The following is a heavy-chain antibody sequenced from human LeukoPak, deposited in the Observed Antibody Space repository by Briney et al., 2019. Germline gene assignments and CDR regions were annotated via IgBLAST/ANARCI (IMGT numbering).Heavy chain of an antibody. CDR1: GGSISSSSYY. V-gene: IGHV4-39*01. J-gene: IGHJ4*02. CDR2: IYYSGST. CDR3: ARRGSSWYFSSDY. D-gene: IGHD6-13*01. Sequence: SETLSLTCTVSGGSISSSSYYWGWIRQPPGKGLEWIGSIYYSGSTYYNPSLKSRVTISVDTSKNQFSLKLSSATAADTAVYYCARRGSSWYFSSDYWGQGTLVTVSS.